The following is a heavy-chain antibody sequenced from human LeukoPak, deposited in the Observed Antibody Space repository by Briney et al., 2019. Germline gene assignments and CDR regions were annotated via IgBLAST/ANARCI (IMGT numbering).Heavy chain of an antibody. Sequence: GGSLRLSCAASGFTFSSYAMSWVRQAPGKGLDWVSYISTSGSTIYYADSVKGRFTISRDNSKNTLYLQMNSLRAEDTAVYYCAKGGAARPKIVWGQGTLVTVSS. D-gene: IGHD6-6*01. J-gene: IGHJ4*02. CDR2: ISTSGSTI. CDR1: GFTFSSYA. V-gene: IGHV3-23*01. CDR3: AKGGAARPKIV.